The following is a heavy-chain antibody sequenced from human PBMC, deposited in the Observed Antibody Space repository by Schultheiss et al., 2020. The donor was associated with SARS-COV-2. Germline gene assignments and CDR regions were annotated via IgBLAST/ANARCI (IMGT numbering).Heavy chain of an antibody. CDR1: GFTFSDYY. CDR2: IWYDGSNK. D-gene: IGHD3-10*01. V-gene: IGHV3-33*08. Sequence: GGSLRLSCAASGFTFSDYYMSWIRQAPGKGLEWVAVIWYDGSNKYYADSVKGRFTISRDNSKNTLYLQMNSLRAEDTAVYYCARVWFGYVMNWGQGTLVTVSS. CDR3: ARVWFGYVMN. J-gene: IGHJ4*02.